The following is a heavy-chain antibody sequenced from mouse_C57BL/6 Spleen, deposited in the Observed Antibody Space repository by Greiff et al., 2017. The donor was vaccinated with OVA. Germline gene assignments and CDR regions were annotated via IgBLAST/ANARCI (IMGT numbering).Heavy chain of an antibody. V-gene: IGHV1-80*01. J-gene: IGHJ2*01. Sequence: VQLQESGAELVKPGASVKISCKASGYAFSSYWMNWVKQRPGTGLEWIGQIYPGDGDTNYNGKFKGKATLTADKSSSTAYMQLSSLTSEDSAVYFCARPFDGYFDYWGQGTTLTVSS. CDR3: ARPFDGYFDY. D-gene: IGHD2-3*01. CDR1: GYAFSSYW. CDR2: IYPGDGDT.